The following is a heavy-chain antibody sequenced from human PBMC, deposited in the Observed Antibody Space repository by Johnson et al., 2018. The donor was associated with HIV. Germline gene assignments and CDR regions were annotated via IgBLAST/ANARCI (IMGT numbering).Heavy chain of an antibody. CDR1: GFTFRTYW. CDR3: ARGRPWGWELRRDAFDI. J-gene: IGHJ3*02. Sequence: VQLVESGGGLVQSGGSLRLSCAASGFTFRTYWMHWVRQAPAKGLVWVSRINSDGSSTTYADSVKGRFTISRDNSKNTVFLEMNSLTAEDTGLYYCARGRPWGWELRRDAFDIWGQGTMVTVSS. V-gene: IGHV3-74*03. CDR2: INSDGSST. D-gene: IGHD3-16*01.